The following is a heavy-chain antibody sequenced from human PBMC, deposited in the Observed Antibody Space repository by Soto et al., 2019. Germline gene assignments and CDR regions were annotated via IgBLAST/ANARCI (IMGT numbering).Heavy chain of an antibody. Sequence: VESLKIYRKGSGYLFARYWIRRVRQMPGQGVEWMGLIYPGNSHTRYSPYFQGQVTISADKSISTAYLQWSSLKASDTAISYCARHGRRLSAETPDVFDNWGQGTKVTDSS. V-gene: IGHV5-51*01. CDR2: IYPGNSHT. CDR1: GYLFARYW. J-gene: IGHJ4*01. D-gene: IGHD6-19*01. CDR3: ARHGRRLSAETPDVFDN.